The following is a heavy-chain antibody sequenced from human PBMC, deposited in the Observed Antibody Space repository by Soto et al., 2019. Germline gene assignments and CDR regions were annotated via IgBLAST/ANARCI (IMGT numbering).Heavy chain of an antibody. CDR3: ARSTSGYSFGGGLDH. V-gene: IGHV3-33*01. Sequence: QVQLVESGGGVVQPGRSLRLSCEGSGFVFGSYGLHWVRQAPGKGLEWVTVIWYDGSKKYYADSVKGRFTISRDNSKNTLYLQMNSLRAEDTAVYYCARSTSGYSFGGGLDHWGQGTLVTVSS. J-gene: IGHJ4*02. CDR1: GFVFGSYG. D-gene: IGHD5-18*01. CDR2: IWYDGSKK.